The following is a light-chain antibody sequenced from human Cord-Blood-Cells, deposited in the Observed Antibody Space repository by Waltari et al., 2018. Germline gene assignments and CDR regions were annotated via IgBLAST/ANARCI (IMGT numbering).Light chain of an antibody. V-gene: IGLV2-14*03. CDR3: SSYTSSSTLV. Sequence: QSALTQPASVSGSPGQSITISCTGTSSDVGGYNYVSWYQQHPGKAPKLMIYDVSNRPSVVSNRFSGSKSGNAASLTISGLQAEYEADYYCSSYTSSSTLVFGGGTKLTVL. J-gene: IGLJ3*02. CDR2: DVS. CDR1: SSDVGGYNY.